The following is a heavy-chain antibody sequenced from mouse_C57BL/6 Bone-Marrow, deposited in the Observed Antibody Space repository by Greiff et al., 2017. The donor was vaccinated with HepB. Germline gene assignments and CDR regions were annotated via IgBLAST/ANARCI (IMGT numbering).Heavy chain of an antibody. CDR3: ARGWVLRGAWFAY. J-gene: IGHJ3*01. CDR2: INPGSGGT. CDR1: GYAFTNYL. V-gene: IGHV1-54*01. Sequence: VQLQQSGAELVRPGTSVKVSCKASGYAFTNYLIEWVKQRPGQGLEWIGVINPGSGGTNYNEKFKGKATLTADKSSSTAYMQLSSLTSEDSAVYFCARGWVLRGAWFAYWGQGTLVTVSA. D-gene: IGHD2-3*01.